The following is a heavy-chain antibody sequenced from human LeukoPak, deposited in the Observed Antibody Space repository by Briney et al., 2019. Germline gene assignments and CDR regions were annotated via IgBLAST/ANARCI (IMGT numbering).Heavy chain of an antibody. J-gene: IGHJ4*02. CDR3: AKKVPANWGSYFDY. D-gene: IGHD7-27*01. V-gene: IGHV3-23*01. CDR1: GFTFSSYA. Sequence: QPGGSLRLSCAASGFTFSSYAMSWVRQAPGKGLEWVSAISGSGDNTYSTDSVKGRFTISRDNSKNTLYLQMNSLRAEDTAVYYCAKKVPANWGSYFDYWGQGTLVTVSS. CDR2: ISGSGDNT.